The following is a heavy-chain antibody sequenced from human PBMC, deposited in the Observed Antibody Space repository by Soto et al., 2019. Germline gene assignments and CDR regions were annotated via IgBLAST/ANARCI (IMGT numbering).Heavy chain of an antibody. D-gene: IGHD3-10*01. CDR3: TRDTSVDYDGRTDYFDY. CDR1: GYTFTSYG. V-gene: IGHV1-18*01. CDR2: ISAYNGNT. Sequence: GASVKVSCKASGYTFTSYGISWVRQAPGQGLEWMGWISAYNGNTNYAQKLQGRVTMTTDTSTSTAYMELRSLRSEDTAVYYCTRDTSVDYDGRTDYFDYWGQGTLVTVSS. J-gene: IGHJ4*02.